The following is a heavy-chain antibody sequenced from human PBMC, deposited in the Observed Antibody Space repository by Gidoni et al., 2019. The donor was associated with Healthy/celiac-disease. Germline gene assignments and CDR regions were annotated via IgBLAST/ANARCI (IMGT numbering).Heavy chain of an antibody. D-gene: IGHD2-2*01. CDR2: IWYDGSNE. CDR1: GLPFSSSG. Sequence: QLQLVESRGGVVQPGRSLRLPWAAAGLPFSSSGMHWARQSPGKGQEGVAVIWYDGSNEYYADSVKGLFTISRDNSKNTLYLQMNSLRAEDTAVYYCARVGPLVPAALYYYYGMDVWGQGTTVTVSS. J-gene: IGHJ6*02. V-gene: IGHV3-33*01. CDR3: ARVGPLVPAALYYYYGMDV.